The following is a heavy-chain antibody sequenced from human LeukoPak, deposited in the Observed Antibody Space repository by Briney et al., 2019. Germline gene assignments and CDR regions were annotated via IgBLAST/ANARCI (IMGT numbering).Heavy chain of an antibody. V-gene: IGHV4-39*01. J-gene: IGHJ6*02. CDR1: GGSISSSSYY. Sequence: MPSETLSLTCTVSGGSISSSSYYWGWIRQPPGKGLEWIGSIYYSGSTYYNPSLKSRVTISVDTSKNQFSLKLSSVTAADTAVYYCARQSRGRIAALYVWGQGTTVTVSS. CDR2: IYYSGST. D-gene: IGHD6-6*01. CDR3: ARQSRGRIAALYV.